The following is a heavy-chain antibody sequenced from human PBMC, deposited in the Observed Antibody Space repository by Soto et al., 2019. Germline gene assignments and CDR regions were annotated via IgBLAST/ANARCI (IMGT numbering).Heavy chain of an antibody. CDR1: GFTFSTYA. D-gene: IGHD3-9*01. J-gene: IGHJ6*02. CDR2: IGGLSGGT. Sequence: EVQLLESGGGSVQPGGALRLSCVAPGFTFSTYAMSWVRQAPGKGLEWVSGIGGLSGGTDYADSVKGRLTISRDNSKNTLYLQMNSLRAEDTAVYFCAKVSILTESYHYYAMDVWGQGTTVTVSS. CDR3: AKVSILTESYHYYAMDV. V-gene: IGHV3-23*01.